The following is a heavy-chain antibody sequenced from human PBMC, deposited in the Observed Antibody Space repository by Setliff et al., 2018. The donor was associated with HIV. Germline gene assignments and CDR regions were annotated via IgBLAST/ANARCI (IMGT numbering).Heavy chain of an antibody. CDR1: GGSISSGGYY. J-gene: IGHJ5*02. V-gene: IGHV4-31*03. Sequence: SETLSLTCTVSGGSISSGGYYWSWIRQHPGKGLEWIGYIYYSGSTNYNPSLKRRVTISADTSKNQLSLKLTSVTAADTAVYYCARGERYSSSWYEGDNGFDPWGQGALVTVS. CDR2: IYYSGST. D-gene: IGHD6-13*01. CDR3: ARGERYSSSWYEGDNGFDP.